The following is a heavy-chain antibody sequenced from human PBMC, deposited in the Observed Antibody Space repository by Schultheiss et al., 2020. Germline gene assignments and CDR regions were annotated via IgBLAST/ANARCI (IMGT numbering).Heavy chain of an antibody. Sequence: GESLKISCKASGYSFTTYWIAWVRQMPGKGLEWMGITYPDDSDTRYSPSFQGQVTISADKSISTAYLHWSSLTASDTAMYYCARLSRVEMATSDFDYWGQGTLVTVAS. CDR3: ARLSRVEMATSDFDY. V-gene: IGHV5-51*01. D-gene: IGHD5-24*01. J-gene: IGHJ4*02. CDR1: GYSFTTYW. CDR2: TYPDDSDT.